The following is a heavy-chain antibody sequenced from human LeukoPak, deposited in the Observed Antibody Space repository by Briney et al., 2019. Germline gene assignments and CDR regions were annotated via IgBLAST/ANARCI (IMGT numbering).Heavy chain of an antibody. CDR2: IYYSGST. CDR1: GGSISSGDYY. V-gene: IGHV4-31*03. Sequence: PSETLSLTCTVSGGSISSGDYYWSWIRQHPGKGLEWIGYIYYSGSTYYNPSLKSRVTISVDTSKNQFSLKLSSVTAADTAVCYCARDPGSGFDIWGQGAMVTVSS. D-gene: IGHD3-10*01. J-gene: IGHJ3*02. CDR3: ARDPGSGFDI.